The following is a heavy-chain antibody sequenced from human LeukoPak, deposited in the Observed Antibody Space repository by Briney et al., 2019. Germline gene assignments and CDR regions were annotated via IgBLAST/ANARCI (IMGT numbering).Heavy chain of an antibody. Sequence: PGGSLRLSCAASGFTFTNAWMSWVRQAPGKGLEWVGRMKSKTDGETTDYAAPVKGRFTISRDDSENTLYLQMNSLKTEDTAVYYCTTDPEGSPGYYYYYYMDVWGRGTTVTVSS. CDR2: MKSKTDGETT. J-gene: IGHJ6*03. CDR3: TTDPEGSPGYYYYYYMDV. V-gene: IGHV3-15*01. CDR1: GFTFTNAW.